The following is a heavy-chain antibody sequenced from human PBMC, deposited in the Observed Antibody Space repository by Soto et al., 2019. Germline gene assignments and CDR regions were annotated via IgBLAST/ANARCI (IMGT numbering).Heavy chain of an antibody. Sequence: EVQLVESGGGLVQPGGSLRLSCAATGFTFSTYWIHWVRQAPGKGLVWVSRINTDGSTTNYADSVKGRFTISRDNAKNPLYLQMNSLRAEDKAVDYCARGARGNYYRAVWGKGTTVTVSS. D-gene: IGHD3-10*01. CDR2: INTDGSTT. V-gene: IGHV3-74*01. CDR1: GFTFSTYW. J-gene: IGHJ6*03. CDR3: ARGARGNYYRAV.